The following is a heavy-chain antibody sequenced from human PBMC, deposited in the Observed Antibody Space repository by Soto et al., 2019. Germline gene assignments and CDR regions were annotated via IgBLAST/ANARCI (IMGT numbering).Heavy chain of an antibody. CDR2: INPSGGST. Sequence: ASVKVSCKASGYTFTSSYMHWVRQAPGQGLEWVGIINPSGGSTSYAQKFQGRLTISRDNSKNTLHLQVNSLRGEDTAVYYCAKEADISGYYPDYWGQGTQVTVSS. CDR1: GYTFTSSY. V-gene: IGHV1-46*01. J-gene: IGHJ4*02. D-gene: IGHD3-22*01. CDR3: AKEADISGYYPDY.